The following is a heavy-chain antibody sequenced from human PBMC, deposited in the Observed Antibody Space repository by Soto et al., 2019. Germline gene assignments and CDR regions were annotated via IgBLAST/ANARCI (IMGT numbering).Heavy chain of an antibody. CDR1: GFTFSDHY. CDR2: IRNKANSYTT. V-gene: IGHV3-72*01. J-gene: IGHJ4*02. CDR3: ARSFGYGGIDY. D-gene: IGHD5-18*01. Sequence: EVQLVESGGGLVQPGGSLRLSCAASGFTFSDHYMDWVRQAPEKGLEWIGRIRNKANSYTTEYAASVKGRFTISRDDSNNSLYLQMNSLKTEDTAVYYCARSFGYGGIDYWGQGTLVTVSS.